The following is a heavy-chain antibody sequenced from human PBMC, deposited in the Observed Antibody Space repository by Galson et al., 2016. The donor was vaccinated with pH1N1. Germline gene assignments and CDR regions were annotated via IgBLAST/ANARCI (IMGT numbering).Heavy chain of an antibody. CDR2: ISWNSGNI. V-gene: IGHV3-9*01. J-gene: IGHJ4*02. Sequence: SLRLSCAASGFTFDDYAMHWVRQAPGKGLEWVSGISWNSGNIGYADSVKGRFTISRDNAKNSLYLQMNSLRAEDTALYYCAKDPRSGDYGDYVGYVDYWGQGTLVTVSS. CDR3: AKDPRSGDYGDYVGYVDY. D-gene: IGHD4-17*01. CDR1: GFTFDDYA.